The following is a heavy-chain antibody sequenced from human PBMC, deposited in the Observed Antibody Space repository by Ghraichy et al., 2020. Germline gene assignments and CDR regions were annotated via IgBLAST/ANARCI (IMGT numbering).Heavy chain of an antibody. D-gene: IGHD6-19*01. V-gene: IGHV4-59*01. CDR1: GGSISSYY. J-gene: IGHJ4*02. CDR3: AREGGSSGWPDY. Sequence: SETLSLTCTVSGGSISSYYWSWIRQPPGKGLEWIGYIYYSGSTNYNPSLKSRVTISVDTSKNQFSLKLSSVTAADTAVYYCAREGGSSGWPDYWGQGTLVTVSS. CDR2: IYYSGST.